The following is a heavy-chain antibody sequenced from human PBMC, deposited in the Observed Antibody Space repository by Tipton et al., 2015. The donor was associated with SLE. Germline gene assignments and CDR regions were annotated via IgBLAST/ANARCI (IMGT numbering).Heavy chain of an antibody. V-gene: IGHV4-38-2*01. J-gene: IGHJ4*02. CDR3: ARPSRGHGDYDN. D-gene: IGHD4-17*01. Sequence: LRLSCAVSGFSLSSGFYWGWIRQPPGKGLEWIGSISQSGNTYYNPSLKSRLSMSIDTSRNEVFLSLSSVTAADTAVYYCARPSRGHGDYDNWGQGTQVTVSS. CDR1: GFSLSSGFY. CDR2: ISQSGNT.